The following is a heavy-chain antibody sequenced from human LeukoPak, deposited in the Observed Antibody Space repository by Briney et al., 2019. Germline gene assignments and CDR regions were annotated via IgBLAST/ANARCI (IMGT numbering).Heavy chain of an antibody. D-gene: IGHD3-10*01. CDR1: GFTFSSYA. CDR2: ISYDGSNK. CDR3: ARDWILLWFGELLDWFDP. Sequence: PGGSLRLSCAASGFTFSSYAMHWVRQAPGKALDWVAVISYDGSNKYYADSVKGRFTISRDNSKKTLYLQMNSLRAEDTAVYYRARDWILLWFGELLDWFDPWGQGTLVTVSS. V-gene: IGHV3-30-3*01. J-gene: IGHJ5*02.